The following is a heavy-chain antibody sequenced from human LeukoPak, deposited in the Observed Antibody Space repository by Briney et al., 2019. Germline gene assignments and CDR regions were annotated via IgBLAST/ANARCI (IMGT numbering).Heavy chain of an antibody. J-gene: IGHJ4*02. CDR1: GGSISSYY. Sequence: PSETLSLTCTVSGGSISSYYWSWIRQPPGKGLEWNGYIHYSGSTNYNPSLKSRVTISVDTSKNQFSLKLSSVTAADTAVYYCAAGVVPAARQGYWGQGTLVTVSS. V-gene: IGHV4-59*01. CDR2: IHYSGST. D-gene: IGHD2-2*01. CDR3: AAGVVPAARQGY.